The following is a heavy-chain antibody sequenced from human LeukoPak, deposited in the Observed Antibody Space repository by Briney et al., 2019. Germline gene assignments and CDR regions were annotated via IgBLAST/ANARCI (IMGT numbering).Heavy chain of an antibody. D-gene: IGHD3-16*01. CDR3: ARGGRVMITFGGVAFDY. V-gene: IGHV4-30-2*01. CDR2: IYHSGST. Sequence: SQTLSLTCAVSGGSISSGGYSWSWTRQPPGKGLEWTGYIYHSGSTYYNPSLKSRVTISVDRSKNQFSLKLSSVTAADTAVYYCARGGRVMITFGGVAFDYWGQGTLVTVSS. CDR1: GGSISSGGYS. J-gene: IGHJ4*02.